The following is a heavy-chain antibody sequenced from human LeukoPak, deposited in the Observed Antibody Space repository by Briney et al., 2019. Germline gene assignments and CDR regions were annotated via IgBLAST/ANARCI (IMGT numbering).Heavy chain of an antibody. V-gene: IGHV4-59*01. Sequence: SETLSLTCTVSGGSISSYYWSWIRQPPGKGLEWIGYIYYSGSTNYNPSLKSRVTISVDTSKNQSSLKLSSVTAADTAVYYCARSLYSYHYYYYYYMDVWGKGTTVTVSS. CDR1: GGSISSYY. J-gene: IGHJ6*03. CDR2: IYYSGST. CDR3: ARSLYSYHYYYYYYMDV. D-gene: IGHD5-18*01.